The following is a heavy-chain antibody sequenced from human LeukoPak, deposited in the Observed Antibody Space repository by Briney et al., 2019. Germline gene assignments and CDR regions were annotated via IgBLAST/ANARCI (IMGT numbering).Heavy chain of an antibody. CDR3: AKDAHYYYHYMDV. J-gene: IGHJ6*03. CDR2: ISWNSGSI. CDR1: GFTLSSYA. Sequence: GGSLRLSCAASGFTLSSYAMHWVRQAPGKGLEWVSGISWNSGSIGYADSVKGRFTISRDNAKNSLYLQMNSLRAEDMALYYCAKDAHYYYHYMDVWGKGTTVTVSS. V-gene: IGHV3-9*03.